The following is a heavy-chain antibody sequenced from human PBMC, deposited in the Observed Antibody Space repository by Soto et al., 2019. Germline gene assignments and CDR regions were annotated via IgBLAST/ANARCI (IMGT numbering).Heavy chain of an antibody. D-gene: IGHD3-10*01. V-gene: IGHV4-59*08. Sequence: PSETLSLTCTVSGGSISNYYLSWIRQPPGKGLEWIGYFYYTGITNYNPSLKSRISMSVDTAKNQFSLKLSSVTAADTAVYYCARHVVESLSFGERVHHLDYWGHGTLVTVSS. J-gene: IGHJ4*01. CDR3: ARHVVESLSFGERVHHLDY. CDR2: FYYTGIT. CDR1: GGSISNYY.